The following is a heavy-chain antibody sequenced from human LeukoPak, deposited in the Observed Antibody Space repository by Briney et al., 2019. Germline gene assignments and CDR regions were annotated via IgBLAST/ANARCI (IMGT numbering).Heavy chain of an antibody. D-gene: IGHD6-19*01. Sequence: GGSLRPSCAASGLTFSSYGMSWVGQAPGKGVEGVSAICGSGGSTYYADSLKGRFTISRDNSKNPMYLKMNTRRAEDTTVYYCAKVLKNGGIAVAGYYFDYWGQGTLVSASS. CDR2: ICGSGGST. CDR1: GLTFSSYG. V-gene: IGHV3-23*01. CDR3: AKVLKNGGIAVAGYYFDY. J-gene: IGHJ4*02.